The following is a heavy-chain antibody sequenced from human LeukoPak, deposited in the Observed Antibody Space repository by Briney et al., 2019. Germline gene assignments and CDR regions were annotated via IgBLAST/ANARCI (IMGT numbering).Heavy chain of an antibody. CDR3: ARGLGPGNWFDP. J-gene: IGHJ5*02. D-gene: IGHD3-10*01. CDR2: IYYSGST. V-gene: IGHV4-30-4*07. CDR1: GGSISSGGYS. Sequence: SETLSLTCAVSGGSISSGGYSWSWIRQPPGKGLEWIGYIYYSGSTYYNPSLKSRVTISVDTSKNQFSLMLSSVTAADTAMFYCARGLGPGNWFDPWGQGTLVTVSS.